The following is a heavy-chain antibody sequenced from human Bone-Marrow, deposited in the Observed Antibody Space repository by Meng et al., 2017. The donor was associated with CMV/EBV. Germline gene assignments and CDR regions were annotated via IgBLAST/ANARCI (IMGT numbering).Heavy chain of an antibody. J-gene: IGHJ6*02. V-gene: IGHV1-46*01. CDR1: GYTFTSYY. CDR2: INPSGGST. CDR3: ARDCSSTTIANYYYYGMDV. D-gene: IGHD2-2*01. Sequence: ASVKVSCKASGYTFTSYYMHWVRQAPGQGLEWMGRINPSGGSTSYAQKFQGRVTMTRDTSTSTVYMELSSRRSEDTAVYYCARDCSSTTIANYYYYGMDVWGQGTTVTVSS.